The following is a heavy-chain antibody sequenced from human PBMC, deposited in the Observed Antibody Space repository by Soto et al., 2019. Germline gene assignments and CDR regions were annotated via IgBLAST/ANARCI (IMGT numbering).Heavy chain of an antibody. J-gene: IGHJ6*02. D-gene: IGHD1-26*01. V-gene: IGHV4-4*07. CDR1: GGSIRSYY. Sequence: LSLTCNFSGGSIRSYYWSWIRQPAGKGLEWIGRIYTSGTTNYNPSLKSRVTILIDTSKNQFSLKLNSVTAADTAVYYCAREGASGFGMDVWGQGTTVTVSS. CDR3: AREGASGFGMDV. CDR2: IYTSGTT.